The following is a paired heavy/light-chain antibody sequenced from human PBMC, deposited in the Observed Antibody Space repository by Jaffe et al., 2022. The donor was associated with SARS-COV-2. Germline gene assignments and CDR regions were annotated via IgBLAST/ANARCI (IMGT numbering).Light chain of an antibody. Sequence: EIVLTQSPVTLSLSPGERATLSCRASRSVSRFLAWYQQKLGQAPRLLIYDASSRVTGIPARFSGSGSGTDFTLTISSLEPEDVAVYYCQHRSNWPLTFGGGTKVEIK. CDR1: RSVSRF. CDR3: QHRSNWPLT. V-gene: IGKV3-11*01. CDR2: DAS. J-gene: IGKJ4*01.
Heavy chain of an antibody. CDR3: ATYVQTGGRDF. CDR2: IGGDGANI. V-gene: IGHV3-23*04. CDR1: GFTFSSYA. Sequence: EVQLVESGGGLVQPGGSLRLSCRTAGFTFSSYAMAWVRQAPGKGLEWVSVIGGDGANIHYADSVTGRFTISRDNSKNTLYLEMNSLRSKDTAVYFCATYVQTGGRDFWGQGTLVTVSS. J-gene: IGHJ4*02. D-gene: IGHD7-27*01.